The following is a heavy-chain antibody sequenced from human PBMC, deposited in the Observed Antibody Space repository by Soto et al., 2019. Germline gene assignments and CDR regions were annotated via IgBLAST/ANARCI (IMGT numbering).Heavy chain of an antibody. Sequence: PSETLSLTSTVSGGSISSYYWSWIRQPPGKGLEWIGYIYYSGSTSTNYNPSLKSRVTISVDTSKNQFSLKLNSVTAADTAVYYCARQCRNWNDGDDWFDPWGQGTLVTVSS. CDR3: ARQCRNWNDGDDWFDP. CDR2: IYYSGSTST. V-gene: IGHV4-59*01. J-gene: IGHJ5*02. CDR1: GGSISSYY. D-gene: IGHD1-1*01.